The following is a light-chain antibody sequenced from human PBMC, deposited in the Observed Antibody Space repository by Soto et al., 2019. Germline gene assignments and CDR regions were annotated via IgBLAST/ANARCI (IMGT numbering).Light chain of an antibody. CDR2: DTS. CDR3: QQRSDSYT. V-gene: IGKV3-11*01. Sequence: EIVLTQTPATLSLSPGERATLSCRASRSVSRYLAWYQQKPGQVPRLLVYDTSNRATGIPARFSGSGSGTDFTLTISSLEPEDFAVYYCQQRSDSYTFGQGTKLEIK. CDR1: RSVSRY. J-gene: IGKJ2*01.